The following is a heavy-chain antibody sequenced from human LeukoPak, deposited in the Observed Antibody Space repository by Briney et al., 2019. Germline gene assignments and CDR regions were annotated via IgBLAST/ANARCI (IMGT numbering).Heavy chain of an antibody. CDR3: ARVGSSLTYYFDY. CDR2: ISGSGGTK. Sequence: GGPLRLSCAASGFTFSNYYMSWIRQAPGKGLEWVSYISGSGGTKYYADSVKGRFTISRDNAKNSLYLQMNSLRPEDTAVYYCARVGSSLTYYFDYWGQGTLVTVSS. V-gene: IGHV3-11*04. CDR1: GFTFSNYY. J-gene: IGHJ4*02. D-gene: IGHD6-13*01.